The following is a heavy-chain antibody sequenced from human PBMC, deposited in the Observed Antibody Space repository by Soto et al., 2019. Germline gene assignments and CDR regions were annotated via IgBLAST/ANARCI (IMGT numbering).Heavy chain of an antibody. CDR3: ARDGYQSHWYFDL. J-gene: IGHJ2*01. V-gene: IGHV1-69*12. Sequence: QVQLVQSGAEVKKPGSSVKVSCKASGGTFSSYAISWVRQAPGQGLEWMGGIIPIFGTANYAQKFQGRVTITADESAGTATLELSSLRSKDTAAYYCARDGYQSHWYFDLWGRGTLVTVSS. D-gene: IGHD5-12*01. CDR2: IIPIFGTA. CDR1: GGTFSSYA.